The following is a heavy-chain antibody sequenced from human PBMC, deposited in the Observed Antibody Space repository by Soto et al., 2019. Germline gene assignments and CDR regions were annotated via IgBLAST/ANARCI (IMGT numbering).Heavy chain of an antibody. V-gene: IGHV3-30*18. CDR3: AKDGGTGKYYDY. D-gene: IGHD2-8*02. CDR2: IAYDGSNR. J-gene: IGHJ4*02. CDR1: GFTFNIDG. Sequence: QVQLVESGGGVVQPGRSLRLSCAASGFTFNIDGMHWVRQAPGKGLESVSVIAYDGSNRYYADSVKGRFTISRDNSKNTLYLQMNSLRPEDTAVYYCAKDGGTGKYYDYWGQGTLVTVSS.